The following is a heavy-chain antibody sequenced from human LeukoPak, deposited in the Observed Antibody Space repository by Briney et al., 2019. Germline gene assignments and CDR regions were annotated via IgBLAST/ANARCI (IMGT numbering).Heavy chain of an antibody. Sequence: PGGPLRLSCAASGFTFSSYSMNWVRQAPGKGLEWVSSISSSSSYIYYADSVKGRFTISRDNAKNSLYLQINSLRAEDTAVYYCARDWGLIRYFDWLSKQYNWFDPWGQGTLVTVSS. CDR3: ARDWGLIRYFDWLSKQYNWFDP. CDR2: ISSSSSYI. V-gene: IGHV3-21*01. J-gene: IGHJ5*02. CDR1: GFTFSSYS. D-gene: IGHD3-9*01.